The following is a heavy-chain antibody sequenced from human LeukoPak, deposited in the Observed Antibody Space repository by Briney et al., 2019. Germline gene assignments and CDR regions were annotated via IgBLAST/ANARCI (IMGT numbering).Heavy chain of an antibody. V-gene: IGHV3-21*01. D-gene: IGHD3-10*01. Sequence: GGSLRLSCAASGFTFSSYSINWVRQAPGKGLEWVSCISTSSDYIYYAASVKGRFTISRDDAKNSLYLQMNSLRVEDTAVYYCVRERFHGSGAPKFDHWGQGILVTVSS. J-gene: IGHJ4*02. CDR3: VRERFHGSGAPKFDH. CDR2: ISTSSDYI. CDR1: GFTFSSYS.